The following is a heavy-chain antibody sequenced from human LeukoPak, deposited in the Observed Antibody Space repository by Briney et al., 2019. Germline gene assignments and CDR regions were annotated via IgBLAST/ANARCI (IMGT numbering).Heavy chain of an antibody. CDR1: GYSFTCYW. CDR2: IYPGDSDT. V-gene: IGHV5-51*01. J-gene: IGHJ1*01. D-gene: IGHD2-21*02. CDR3: ARLAYCGGDCYRTPRGYFQH. Sequence: GESLKISCKGSGYSFTCYWIGWVRQMSGKGLEWMGIIYPGDSDTRYSPSFEGQVTVSADKSISTAYLQWNSLRASDTAMYYCARLAYCGGDCYRTPRGYFQHWGQGTLVTVSS.